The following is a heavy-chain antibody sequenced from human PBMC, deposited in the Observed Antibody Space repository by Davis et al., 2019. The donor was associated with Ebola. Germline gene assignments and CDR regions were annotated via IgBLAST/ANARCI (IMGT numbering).Heavy chain of an antibody. CDR2: INHSGST. CDR3: ARGPHHQGVDP. CDR1: GGSFSGYY. J-gene: IGHJ5*02. D-gene: IGHD1-26*01. Sequence: MPGGSLRLSCAVYGGSFSGYYWSWIRQPPGKGLEWIGEINHSGSTNYNPSLKSRVTISVDTSKNQFSLKLSSVTAADTAVYYCARGPHHQGVDPWGQGTLVTVSS. V-gene: IGHV4-34*01.